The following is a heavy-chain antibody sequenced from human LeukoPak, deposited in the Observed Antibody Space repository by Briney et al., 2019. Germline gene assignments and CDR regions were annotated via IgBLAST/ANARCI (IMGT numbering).Heavy chain of an antibody. CDR1: GFTFSSSW. CDR3: AKGMSPLTGYYHFDY. V-gene: IGHV3-7*03. CDR2: IKQDGSQK. Sequence: GGSLRLSCAASGFTFSSSWMSWVRQAPGKGLEWLATIKQDGSQKYYVDSVKGRFTISRDNSKNTLYLQMNSLRAEDTAVYYCAKGMSPLTGYYHFDYWGQGTLVTVSS. J-gene: IGHJ4*02. D-gene: IGHD3-9*01.